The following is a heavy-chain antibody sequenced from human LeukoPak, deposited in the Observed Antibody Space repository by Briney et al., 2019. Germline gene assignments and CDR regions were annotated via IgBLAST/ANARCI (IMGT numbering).Heavy chain of an antibody. Sequence: NPSETLSLTCTVSGGSISSSSYYWGWIRQPPGKGLEWIGSIYYSGSTYYNPSLKSRVTISVDTSKNQFSLKLSSVTAADTAVYYCARRYYYYYYMDVWGKGTTVTVSS. J-gene: IGHJ6*03. CDR1: GGSISSSSYY. V-gene: IGHV4-39*07. CDR2: IYYSGST. CDR3: ARRYYYYYYMDV.